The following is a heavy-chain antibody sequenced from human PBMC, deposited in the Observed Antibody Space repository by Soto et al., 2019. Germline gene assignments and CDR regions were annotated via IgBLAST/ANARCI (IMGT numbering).Heavy chain of an antibody. V-gene: IGHV4-39*01. CDR1: GGSISSSSYY. Sequence: SETLSLTCTVSGGSISSSSYYWGWIRQPPGKGLEWIGSIYYSGSTYYNPSLKSRVTISVDTSKNQFSLKLSSVTAADTAVYYCARQDYDFWSGYYYMDVWGKGTTVTVS. CDR3: ARQDYDFWSGYYYMDV. CDR2: IYYSGST. J-gene: IGHJ6*03. D-gene: IGHD3-3*01.